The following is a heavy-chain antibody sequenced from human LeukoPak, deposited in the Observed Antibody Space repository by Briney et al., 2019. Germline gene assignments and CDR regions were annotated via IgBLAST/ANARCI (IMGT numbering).Heavy chain of an antibody. CDR3: ARASVAYYYGSGSYSWFDP. V-gene: IGHV3-20*01. D-gene: IGHD3-10*01. Sequence: PGGSLRLSCAASGFTFSSYWMSWVRQAPGKGLEWVSGINWNGGSTGYADSVKGRFTISRDNAKNSLYLQMNSLRAEDTALYHCARASVAYYYGSGSYSWFDPWGQGTLVTVSS. CDR1: GFTFSSYW. J-gene: IGHJ5*02. CDR2: INWNGGST.